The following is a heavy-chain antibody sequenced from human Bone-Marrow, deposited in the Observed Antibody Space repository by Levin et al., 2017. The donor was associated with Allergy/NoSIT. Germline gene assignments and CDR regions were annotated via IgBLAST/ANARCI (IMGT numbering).Heavy chain of an antibody. V-gene: IGHV3-53*03. CDR2: MYSGGTT. J-gene: IGHJ4*02. CDR1: GFTVSNNY. CDR3: ARVPGYS. Sequence: HGESLKISCAASGFTVSNNYMAWVRQPPGKGLEWVSFMYSGGTTHYADSVKGRFTISRDNSKNTLYLQMNSLRAEDTAVYYCARVPGYSWGQGTLVTVSS. D-gene: IGHD6-25*01.